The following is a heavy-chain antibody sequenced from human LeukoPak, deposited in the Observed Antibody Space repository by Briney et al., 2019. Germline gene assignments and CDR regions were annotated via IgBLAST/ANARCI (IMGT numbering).Heavy chain of an antibody. J-gene: IGHJ6*04. CDR1: GFTFSSYW. CDR2: INSDGSST. D-gene: IGHD7-27*01. V-gene: IGHV3-74*01. CDR3: ASIWGDYYYYGMDV. Sequence: PGGSLRLSCAASGFTFSSYWMHWVRQAPGKGLVWVSRINSDGSSTSYADSVKGRFTISRDNAKNTLYLQMNSLRAEDTAVYYCASIWGDYYYYGMDVWGKGTTVTVSS.